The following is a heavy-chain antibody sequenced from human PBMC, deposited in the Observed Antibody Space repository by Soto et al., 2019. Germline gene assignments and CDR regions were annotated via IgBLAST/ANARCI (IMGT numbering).Heavy chain of an antibody. Sequence: QVRLEESGPGLVKPSETLSLICSVSGGAVNNANYFWNWIRHHPENGLEWIGYIYYSGSTRYNPSFKHRAILSIDTAKYHFSLRLNSVTVADTAVYFCARDADYGGSRGGMDVWGRGTTVTVSS. J-gene: IGHJ6*02. CDR3: ARDADYGGSRGGMDV. V-gene: IGHV4-31*03. D-gene: IGHD4-17*01. CDR2: IYYSGST. CDR1: GGAVNNANYF.